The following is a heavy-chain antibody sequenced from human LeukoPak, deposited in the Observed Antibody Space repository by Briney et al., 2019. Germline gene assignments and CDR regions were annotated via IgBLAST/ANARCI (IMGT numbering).Heavy chain of an antibody. J-gene: IGHJ3*02. Sequence: SETLSLTCTVSGGSISNYYWSWIRQPAGKGLEWIGRIYTSGSTNYNPSLKSRVTMSVDTSKNQFSLKLSSVTAADTAVYYCARAVAYCSGGSCLKGAFDIWGQGTMVTVSS. CDR2: IYTSGST. CDR1: GGSISNYY. D-gene: IGHD2-15*01. V-gene: IGHV4-4*07. CDR3: ARAVAYCSGGSCLKGAFDI.